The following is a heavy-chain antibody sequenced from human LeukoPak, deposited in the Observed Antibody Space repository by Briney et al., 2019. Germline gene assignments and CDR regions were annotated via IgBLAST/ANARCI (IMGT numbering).Heavy chain of an antibody. CDR3: AREGYSSSWNYFDY. D-gene: IGHD6-13*01. CDR2: ISAYNGNT. Sequence: ASVKVSCKASGYTFSSHGISWVRQAPGQGLEWMGWISAYNGNTNYAQKLQGRVTMTTDTSTSTAYMELRSLRSDDTAVYYCAREGYSSSWNYFDYWGQGALVTVSS. CDR1: GYTFSSHG. V-gene: IGHV1-18*01. J-gene: IGHJ4*02.